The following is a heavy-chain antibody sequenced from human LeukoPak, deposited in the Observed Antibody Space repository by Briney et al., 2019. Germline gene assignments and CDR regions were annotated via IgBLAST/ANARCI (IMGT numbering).Heavy chain of an antibody. CDR3: ARGEYCTNGVCYNWFDP. V-gene: IGHV1-8*03. Sequence: ASVKVSCKASGYTFTSYDINWVRQATGQGLEWMGWMNPNSGNTGYAQKFQGRVTITRNTSISTAYMELSSLRSEDTAVYYCARGEYCTNGVCYNWFDPWGQGTLVTVSS. CDR1: GYTFTSYD. J-gene: IGHJ5*02. CDR2: MNPNSGNT. D-gene: IGHD2-8*01.